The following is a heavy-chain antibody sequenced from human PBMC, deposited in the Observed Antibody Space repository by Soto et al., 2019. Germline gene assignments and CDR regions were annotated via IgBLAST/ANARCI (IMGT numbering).Heavy chain of an antibody. Sequence: DVQLLESGGALVQPGGSLRLSCAASGFTFSSYAVAWVRQAPGKGLEWVSKIGGRDGSTDYADAVKGRFTISRDNSKNTLHLQMSSLRGEDMAVYYCAREDSGWYGEFFQYWGQGTLVTVSS. D-gene: IGHD6-19*01. CDR1: GFTFSSYA. V-gene: IGHV3-23*01. CDR3: AREDSGWYGEFFQY. J-gene: IGHJ1*01. CDR2: IGGRDGST.